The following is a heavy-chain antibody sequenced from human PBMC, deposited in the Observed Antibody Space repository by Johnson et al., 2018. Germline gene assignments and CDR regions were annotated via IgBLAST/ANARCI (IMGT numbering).Heavy chain of an antibody. Sequence: VQLVQSGGGVVRPGGSLRLSCAASGFTFDDYAMSWVRQAPGKGLEWVSGISWNGGSTGYADSVKGRFTMSRDNAKNSLYLQMNSLRDEDTAVYHCGRGGFGGYESYYYGMDVWGQGTTVTVSS. CDR3: GRGGFGGYESYYYGMDV. J-gene: IGHJ6*02. CDR2: ISWNGGST. CDR1: GFTFDDYA. D-gene: IGHD5-12*01. V-gene: IGHV3-20*01.